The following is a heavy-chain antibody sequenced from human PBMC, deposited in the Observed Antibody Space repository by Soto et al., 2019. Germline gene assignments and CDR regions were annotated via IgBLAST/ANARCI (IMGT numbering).Heavy chain of an antibody. D-gene: IGHD3-3*01. CDR1: GFAFSSYW. Sequence: EVQLVESGGGLVQPGGSLRLSCAASGFAFSSYWIHWVRQAPGEGLVWVSRIKGDVITTNYADSVKGRFTISRDNAKNTVFLHMNSLRAKDTAVYFCARGAFGAYYLDSWGQGTLVTVSS. CDR2: IKGDVITT. J-gene: IGHJ5*01. CDR3: ARGAFGAYYLDS. V-gene: IGHV3-74*01.